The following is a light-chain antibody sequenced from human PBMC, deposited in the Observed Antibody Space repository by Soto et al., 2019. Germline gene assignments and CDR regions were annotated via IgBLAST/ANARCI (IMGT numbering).Light chain of an antibody. CDR2: SAS. CDR3: QQYDNWPFT. Sequence: EIVMTQSPATLSVSPGEGATLSCRASQGVSSKLAWFQQKPGQAPRLLISSASIRATGIPARFSGSGSGTEFTLTISSLQAEDFAVYYCQQYDNWPFTFGQGTKVEIK. CDR1: QGVSSK. V-gene: IGKV3D-15*01. J-gene: IGKJ2*01.